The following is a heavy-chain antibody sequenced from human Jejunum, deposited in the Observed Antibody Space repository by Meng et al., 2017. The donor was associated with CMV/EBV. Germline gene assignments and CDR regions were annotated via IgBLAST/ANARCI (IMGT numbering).Heavy chain of an antibody. D-gene: IGHD6-13*01. Sequence: SGYTFTGHYMHWVRQAPGQGLEWMGWINPQSGDTNYAQNFQGRVTLTRDTSISTAYMELSSLRSDDTAMYYCARDMTSTWYGGSDSWGQGTLVTVSS. CDR2: INPQSGDT. CDR3: ARDMTSTWYGGSDS. J-gene: IGHJ4*02. CDR1: GYTFTGHY. V-gene: IGHV1-2*02.